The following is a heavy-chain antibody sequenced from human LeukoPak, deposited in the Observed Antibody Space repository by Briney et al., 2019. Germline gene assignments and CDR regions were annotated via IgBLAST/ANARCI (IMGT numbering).Heavy chain of an antibody. V-gene: IGHV3-64*04. CDR3: AIRYSSSWYSFGY. J-gene: IGHJ4*02. Sequence: GGSLRLSCSASGFTFSRYAMLWVRQAPGKGLEYVSAISTSGGSTYYADSVKGRFTISRDNSKNTLYLQMNSLRAEDTAVYYCAIRYSSSWYSFGYWGQGTLVTVSS. CDR1: GFTFSRYA. D-gene: IGHD6-13*01. CDR2: ISTSGGST.